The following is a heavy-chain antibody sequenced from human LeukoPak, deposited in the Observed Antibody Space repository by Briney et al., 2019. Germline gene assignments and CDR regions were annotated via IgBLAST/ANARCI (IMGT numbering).Heavy chain of an antibody. J-gene: IGHJ6*03. D-gene: IGHD3-22*01. CDR3: ARARVSYYYYYMDV. V-gene: IGHV3-11*04. CDR1: GFTFSDYY. Sequence: GGSLRLSCAASGFTFSDYYMSWIRQAPGKGLEWLSYISSSGSTIYYADSVKGRFTISRDNAKNSLYLQMNSLRAEDTAVYYCARARVSYYYYYMDVWGKGTTVTVSS. CDR2: ISSSGSTI.